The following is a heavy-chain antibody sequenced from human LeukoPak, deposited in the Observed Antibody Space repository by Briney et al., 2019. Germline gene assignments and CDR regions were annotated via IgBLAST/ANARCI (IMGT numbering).Heavy chain of an antibody. CDR1: GFTFGDYA. J-gene: IGHJ3*02. CDR3: TRDEYYYDSSGSFDAFDI. D-gene: IGHD3-22*01. CDR2: IRSKAYGGTT. V-gene: IGHV3-49*04. Sequence: GGSLRLSCTASGFTFGDYAMSWVRQAPGKGLEWVGFIRSKAYGGTTEYAASVKGRFTISRDDSKSIAYLQMNSLKTEDTAVYYCTRDEYYYDSSGSFDAFDIWGQGTMVTVSS.